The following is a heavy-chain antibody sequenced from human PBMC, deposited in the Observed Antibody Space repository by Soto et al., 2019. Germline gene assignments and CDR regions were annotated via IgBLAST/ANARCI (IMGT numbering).Heavy chain of an antibody. Sequence: GGSLRLSCAASGFTFSSCSMNWVRQAPGKGLEWVSSISSSSSYIYYADSVKGRFTISRDNAKNSLYLQMNSLRAEDTAVYYCARDHPALIPYWGQGTLVTVSS. CDR1: GFTFSSCS. D-gene: IGHD3-16*01. V-gene: IGHV3-21*01. CDR3: ARDHPALIPY. CDR2: ISSSSSYI. J-gene: IGHJ4*02.